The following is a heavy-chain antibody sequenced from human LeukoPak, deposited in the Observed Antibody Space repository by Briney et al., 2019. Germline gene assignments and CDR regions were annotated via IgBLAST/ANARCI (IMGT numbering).Heavy chain of an antibody. Sequence: PSETLSLTCTVSGASISSYYWSWIRQPAGKGLEWIGRIYVSGSSVYNPSLKSRVTISVDTSKNQLSLRLKSVTAADTAVYYCARVDVDTPPFDYLGQGTLVTVSS. V-gene: IGHV4-4*07. CDR2: IYVSGSS. D-gene: IGHD5-18*01. CDR1: GASISSYY. CDR3: ARVDVDTPPFDY. J-gene: IGHJ4*02.